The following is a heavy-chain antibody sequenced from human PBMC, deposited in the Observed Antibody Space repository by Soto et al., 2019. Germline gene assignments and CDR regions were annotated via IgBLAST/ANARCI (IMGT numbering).Heavy chain of an antibody. D-gene: IGHD1-26*01. V-gene: IGHV3-30*18. Sequence: GGSLRLSCAASGFTFSSYGMHWVRQAPGKGLEWVAVISYDGSNKYYADSVKGRFTISRDNSKNTLYLQMNSLRAEDTAVYYCAKDALSRVGASNSGYYYYGMDVWGQGTTVTVSS. J-gene: IGHJ6*02. CDR3: AKDALSRVGASNSGYYYYGMDV. CDR1: GFTFSSYG. CDR2: ISYDGSNK.